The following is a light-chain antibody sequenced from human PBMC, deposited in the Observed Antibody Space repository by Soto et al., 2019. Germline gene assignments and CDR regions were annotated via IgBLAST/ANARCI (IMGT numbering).Light chain of an antibody. J-gene: IGKJ4*01. CDR3: QQYNSYSLT. CDR2: DAS. V-gene: IGKV1-5*01. Sequence: DIQMTQSPSTLSASVGDRVTITCWASQSISSWLAWYQQKPGKAPKLLIYDASSLESGVPSRFSGGGSGTEFTLTISSLQPDDFATYYCQQYNSYSLTFGGGTKVEI. CDR1: QSISSW.